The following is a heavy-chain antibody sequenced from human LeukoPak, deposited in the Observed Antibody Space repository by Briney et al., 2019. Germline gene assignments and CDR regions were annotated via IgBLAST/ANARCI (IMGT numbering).Heavy chain of an antibody. CDR1: GGSISNYY. CDR3: ARNYYNDAFDI. CDR2: IYYSGST. D-gene: IGHD3-10*01. V-gene: IGHV4-59*01. J-gene: IGHJ3*02. Sequence: SETLSLTCTVSGGSISNYYWSWIRQPPGKGLEWIGYIYYSGSTNYNPSLKSRVTISVDTSKNQFSLKLSSVTAADTAVYYCARNYYNDAFDIWGQGTMVTVSS.